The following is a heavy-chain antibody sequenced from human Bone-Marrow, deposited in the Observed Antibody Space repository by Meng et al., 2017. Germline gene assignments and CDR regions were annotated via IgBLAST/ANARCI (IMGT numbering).Heavy chain of an antibody. CDR3: ARQEGAFDY. V-gene: IGHV6-1*01. Sequence: QIQLQQSGPGLVKPSQTLGITCAISGDRVSSNSAAWNWLRQSPSRGLEWLGRTYYRSKWYNDYAVSVKSRITINPDTSKNQFSLQLNSVTPEDTAVYYCARQEGAFDYWGQGTLVTVSS. CDR1: GDRVSSNSAA. CDR2: TYYRSKWYN. J-gene: IGHJ4*02. D-gene: IGHD3-16*01.